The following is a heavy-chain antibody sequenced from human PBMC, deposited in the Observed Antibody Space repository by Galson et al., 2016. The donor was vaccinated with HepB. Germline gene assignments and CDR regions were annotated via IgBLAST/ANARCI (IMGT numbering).Heavy chain of an antibody. V-gene: IGHV3-21*01. CDR3: AAERFSGRRLEY. J-gene: IGHJ4*02. CDR2: ISDSSTYI. D-gene: IGHD1-26*01. CDR1: GLTLSNYN. Sequence: SLRLSCADSGLTLSNYNMNWVRQAPGKGLEWVAFISDSSTYISYGETMKGRFTVSRDNDQNSLYLQMNSLSAEDTCLYYCAAERFSGRRLEYWSQRILVTVSS.